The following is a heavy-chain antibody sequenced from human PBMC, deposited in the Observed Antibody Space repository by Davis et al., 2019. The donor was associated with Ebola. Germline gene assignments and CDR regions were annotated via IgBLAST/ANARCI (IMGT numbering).Heavy chain of an antibody. Sequence: GESLKISCAASGFTFSSYAMSWVRQAPGKGLEYVSAISYNGGSTYYADSVRGRFTISRDNSKNMLYLQMDSLRAEDTAVYYCAREGHGSDRYFDYWGQGTLVTVSS. J-gene: IGHJ4*02. CDR1: GFTFSSYA. CDR2: ISYNGGST. CDR3: AREGHGSDRYFDY. V-gene: IGHV3-64*04.